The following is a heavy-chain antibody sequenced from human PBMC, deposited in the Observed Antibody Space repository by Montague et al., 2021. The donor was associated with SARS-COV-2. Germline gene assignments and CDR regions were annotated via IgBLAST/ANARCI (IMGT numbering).Heavy chain of an antibody. CDR3: ARDVRYYYDQ. D-gene: IGHD3-10*01. J-gene: IGHJ4*02. CDR2: VSYRGST. V-gene: IGHV4-59*01. CDR1: GGSMSSYH. Sequence: SETLSLTCTVSGGSMSSYHWAWIRKPPGKGLEWIGYVSYRGSTNYNLSLKSRVTISLDTSKNRFSLRVTSVTAADTAVYYCARDVRYYYDQWGQGILVTVSS.